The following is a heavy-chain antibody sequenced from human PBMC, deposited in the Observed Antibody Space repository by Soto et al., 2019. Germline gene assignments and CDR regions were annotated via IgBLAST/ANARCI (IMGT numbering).Heavy chain of an antibody. CDR2: IYYSGST. V-gene: IGHV4-61*01. CDR1: GGSVSSGSYY. D-gene: IGHD2-2*02. Sequence: PSETLSLTCTVSGGSVSSGSYYWSWIRQPPGKGLEWIGYIYYSGSTNYNPSLKSRVTISVDTSKNQFSLKLSSVTAADTAVYYCERDLYILDPWGQRTLVTVSS. CDR3: ERDLYILDP. J-gene: IGHJ5*02.